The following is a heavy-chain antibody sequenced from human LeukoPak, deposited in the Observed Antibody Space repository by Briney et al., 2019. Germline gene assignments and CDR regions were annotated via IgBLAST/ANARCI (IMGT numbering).Heavy chain of an antibody. D-gene: IGHD1-26*01. J-gene: IGHJ5*02. V-gene: IGHV1-2*02. CDR1: GSTVTEYY. Sequence: ASVKLSCKASGSTVTEYYMNCVPQAPGQGLEWMGWINPNSGGTNYAQKFQGRVTMTRDTSISTAYMELSRLRSDDTAVYYCASSTAGAFIDRWGQGSLVTVSS. CDR2: INPNSGGT. CDR3: ASSTAGAFIDR.